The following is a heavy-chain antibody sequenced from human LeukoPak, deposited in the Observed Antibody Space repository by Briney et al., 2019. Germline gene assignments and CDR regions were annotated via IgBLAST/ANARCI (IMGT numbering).Heavy chain of an antibody. CDR2: TRNKANSYTT. CDR3: ARDHPNYGSGLDY. Sequence: GGSLRLSCTASGFTFGDYAMSWVRQAPGKGLEWVGRTRNKANSYTTEYAASVKGRFTITRDDSKNSLYLQMNSLKTEVTAVYYCARDHPNYGSGLDYWGQGTLVTVSS. V-gene: IGHV3-72*01. CDR1: GFTFGDYA. J-gene: IGHJ4*02. D-gene: IGHD3-10*01.